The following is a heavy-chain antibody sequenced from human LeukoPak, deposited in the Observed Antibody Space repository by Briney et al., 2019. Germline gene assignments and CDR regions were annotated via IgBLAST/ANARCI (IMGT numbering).Heavy chain of an antibody. CDR3: AREIGMGAFAYSYYGMDV. CDR1: GYTFTNYY. CDR2: INPSGGST. Sequence: ASVKVSCKASGYTFTNYYMHWVRQAPGQGLEWVGIINPSGGSTSYAQKFKGRVTMTRDTSTSTVYMAMRSLRSEDTAVYYCAREIGMGAFAYSYYGMDVWGQGTTVTVSS. V-gene: IGHV1-46*01. J-gene: IGHJ6*02. D-gene: IGHD3-16*01.